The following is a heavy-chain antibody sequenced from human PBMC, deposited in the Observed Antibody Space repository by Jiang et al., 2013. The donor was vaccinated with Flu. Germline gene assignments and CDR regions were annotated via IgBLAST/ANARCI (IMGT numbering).Heavy chain of an antibody. Sequence: VQLVESGAEVKKPGASVKVSCKASGYTFTSYDINWVRQATGQGLEWMGWMNPNSGNTGYAQKFQGRVTMTRNTSVSTAYMELSSLRSEDTAVYYCARGRRRWTAAAIYYWGQGTLVTVSS. CDR1: GYTFTSYD. V-gene: IGHV1-8*02. CDR2: MNPNSGNT. J-gene: IGHJ4*02. CDR3: ARGRRRWTAAAIYY. D-gene: IGHD2-2*01.